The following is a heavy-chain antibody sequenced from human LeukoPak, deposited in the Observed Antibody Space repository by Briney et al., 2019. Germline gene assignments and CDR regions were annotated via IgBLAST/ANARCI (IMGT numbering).Heavy chain of an antibody. D-gene: IGHD1-14*01. CDR3: ARGKNWNHLDY. V-gene: IGHV4-34*01. CDR1: GGSFSGYY. Sequence: PSETLSLTCAVYGGSFSGYYWSWIRQPPGKGLEWIGEINHSGSTNYNPSLKSRVTISVDTSKNQFSLKLSSVTAADTAVYYCARGKNWNHLDYWGQGTLVTVSS. J-gene: IGHJ4*02. CDR2: INHSGST.